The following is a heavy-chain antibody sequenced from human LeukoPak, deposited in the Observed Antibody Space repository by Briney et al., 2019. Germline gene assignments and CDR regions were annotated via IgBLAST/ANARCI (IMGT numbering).Heavy chain of an antibody. D-gene: IGHD6-19*01. CDR1: GFTFSSYS. J-gene: IGHJ4*02. CDR2: ISSSSSYI. V-gene: IGHV3-21*01. Sequence: GGSLRLSCAASGFTFSSYSMNWVRQAPGNGLEWVSSISSSSSYIYYADSVKGRFTISRDNAKNSLYLQMNSLRAEDTAVYYCARVLIAVAGTGFDYWGQGTLVTVSS. CDR3: ARVLIAVAGTGFDY.